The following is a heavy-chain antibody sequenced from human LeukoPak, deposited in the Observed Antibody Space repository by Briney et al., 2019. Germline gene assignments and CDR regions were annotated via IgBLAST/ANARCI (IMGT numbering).Heavy chain of an antibody. V-gene: IGHV3-30*02. CDR3: AKDASSSPSGY. J-gene: IGHJ4*02. CDR2: IWYDGSNQ. Sequence: GGSLRLSCAASGFKFDDYGMHWVRQAPGKGLEWVAFIWYDGSNQYADSMKGRFTISRDNSKNTLYLQMNSLRGEDTAVYYCAKDASSSPSGYWGQGTLVTVSS. CDR1: GFKFDDYG. D-gene: IGHD6-6*01.